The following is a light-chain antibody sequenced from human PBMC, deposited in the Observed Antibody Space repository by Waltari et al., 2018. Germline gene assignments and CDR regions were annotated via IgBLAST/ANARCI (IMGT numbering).Light chain of an antibody. CDR2: WAS. CDR3: QQYSSAPWT. J-gene: IGKJ1*01. Sequence: DIVMTQSPDSLAVSLGERATINCKSSQSIFYSSTNKNYLAWYQQKPGQSPSVLFYWASTRESGVPDLFSCSGSGTDFTLTISSLQAEDVAVYYCQQYSSAPWTFGQGTKVEIK. CDR1: QSIFYSSTNKNY. V-gene: IGKV4-1*01.